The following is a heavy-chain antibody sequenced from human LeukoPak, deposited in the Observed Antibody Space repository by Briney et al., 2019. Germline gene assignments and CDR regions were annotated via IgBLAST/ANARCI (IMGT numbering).Heavy chain of an antibody. V-gene: IGHV3-21*01. Sequence: GGSLRLSCAASGFTFSSYSMNWVRQAPGKGLEWVSFISSSRSYIYYADSVKGRFTISRDNAKNSLYLQMNSLRAEDAALYYCARQRCGGDCHSGAFDIWGQGTMVTVSS. CDR1: GFTFSSYS. D-gene: IGHD2-21*02. CDR2: ISSSRSYI. CDR3: ARQRCGGDCHSGAFDI. J-gene: IGHJ3*02.